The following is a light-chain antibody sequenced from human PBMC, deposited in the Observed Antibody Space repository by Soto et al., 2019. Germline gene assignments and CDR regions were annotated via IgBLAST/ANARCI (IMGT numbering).Light chain of an antibody. CDR1: QSVGSN. Sequence: EMGMTQSPATLYASPGESATLSCRASQSVGSNLAWYQQKPGQAPRLLIYGASTRATGTPTRFSGSGSGTDFTLSISSLQSEDFAVYYCQEYTDWSSTFGQGTKVDIK. V-gene: IGKV3-15*01. J-gene: IGKJ2*01. CDR2: GAS. CDR3: QEYTDWSST.